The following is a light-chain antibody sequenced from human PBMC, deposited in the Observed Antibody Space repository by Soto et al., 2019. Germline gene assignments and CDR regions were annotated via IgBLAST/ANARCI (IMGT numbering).Light chain of an antibody. CDR2: DVS. V-gene: IGLV2-14*01. CDR3: SSYTSSSTLDV. Sequence: QSVLTQPASVSGAPAQSITISCTGTSSDVGGYNYVSWYQQHPGKAPKLMIYDVSNRPSGVSNRFSGSKSGNTAPLTISGLQAEDEADYYCSSYTSSSTLDVFGTGTKVTVL. J-gene: IGLJ1*01. CDR1: SSDVGGYNY.